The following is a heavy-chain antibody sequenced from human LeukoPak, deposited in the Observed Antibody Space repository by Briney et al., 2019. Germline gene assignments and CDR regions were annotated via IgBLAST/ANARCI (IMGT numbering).Heavy chain of an antibody. CDR1: GGSFSGYY. J-gene: IGHJ4*02. V-gene: IGHV4-34*01. CDR2: INHSGST. D-gene: IGHD3-22*01. CDR3: ARGPLYYYDSSGYRHRFDY. Sequence: SETLSLTCAVYGGSFSGYYWSWIRQPPGKGLEWIGEINHSGSTNYNPSLKSRVTISVDTSKNQFSLKLSSVTAADTAVYYCARGPLYYYDSSGYRHRFDYWGQGTPVTVSS.